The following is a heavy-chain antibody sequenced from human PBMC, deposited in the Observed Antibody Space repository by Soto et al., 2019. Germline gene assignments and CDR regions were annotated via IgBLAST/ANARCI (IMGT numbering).Heavy chain of an antibody. Sequence: QVQLVQSGGEVKKPGASVKVSCKASGDTVTKYGISWVRQAPGQGLEWLGWISFYNGHTNYALKFQDRITFTTDTSTSTASMELRSLTSDDTAVYYCASATNIAVTGKDTWGHRTQVTVSS. CDR3: ASATNIAVTGKDT. V-gene: IGHV1-18*01. D-gene: IGHD6-19*01. CDR1: GDTVTKYG. CDR2: ISFYNGHT. J-gene: IGHJ4*01.